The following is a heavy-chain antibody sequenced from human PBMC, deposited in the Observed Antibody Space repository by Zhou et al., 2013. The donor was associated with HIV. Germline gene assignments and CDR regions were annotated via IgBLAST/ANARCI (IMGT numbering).Heavy chain of an antibody. Sequence: QVQLVQSGAEVKKPGSAVKVSCKASGGTFSNFPISWVRQAPGQGLEWMGRITPLVSTANYAQNFQARLTITADKSTRTAYMELTSLTYEDTAVYYCARWGYSNYRYWFDPWGQGTLVTVSS. D-gene: IGHD4-4*01. CDR2: ITPLVSTA. J-gene: IGHJ5*02. V-gene: IGHV1-69*04. CDR1: GGTFSNFP. CDR3: ARWGYSNYRYWFDP.